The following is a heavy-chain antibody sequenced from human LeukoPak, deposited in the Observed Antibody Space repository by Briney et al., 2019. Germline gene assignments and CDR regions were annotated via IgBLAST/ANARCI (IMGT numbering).Heavy chain of an antibody. D-gene: IGHD3-10*01. CDR3: ARDRSQEFDP. CDR1: GGSFSGYY. V-gene: IGHV4-34*01. J-gene: IGHJ5*02. Sequence: SETLSLTCAVYGGSFSGYYWSWIRQPPGKGLEWIGEINHSGSTNYNPSLKSRVTISVDTSKNQFSLKLSSVTAADTAVYYCARDRSQEFDPWGQGTLVTVSS. CDR2: INHSGST.